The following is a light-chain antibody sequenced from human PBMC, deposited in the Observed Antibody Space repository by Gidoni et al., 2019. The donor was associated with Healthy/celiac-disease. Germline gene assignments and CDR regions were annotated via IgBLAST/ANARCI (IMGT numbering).Light chain of an antibody. CDR2: EVS. CDR3: SSYAATNNLV. Sequence: QSALTQPPSASGSPGQSVTISCTGTSSDVGAYNYVSWYQQHPGKVPKLMIYEVSKRPSGVPDRFSGSKSGNTASLTVSGLQAEDEADYYCSSYAATNNLVFGGGTKLTVL. J-gene: IGLJ2*01. CDR1: SSDVGAYNY. V-gene: IGLV2-8*01.